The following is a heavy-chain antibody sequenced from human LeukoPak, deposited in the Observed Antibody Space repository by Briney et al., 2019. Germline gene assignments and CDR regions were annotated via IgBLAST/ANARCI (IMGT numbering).Heavy chain of an antibody. V-gene: IGHV1-18*01. CDR2: ISAYNGNT. CDR3: AREERITMVRGVIRGGY. Sequence: ASVKVSCKASGYTSTSYGISWVRQAPGQGLEWMGWISAYNGNTNYAQKFQGRVTMTRDTSISTAYMELSRLRSDDTAVYYCAREERITMVRGVIRGGYWGQGTLVTVSS. J-gene: IGHJ4*02. CDR1: GYTSTSYG. D-gene: IGHD3-10*01.